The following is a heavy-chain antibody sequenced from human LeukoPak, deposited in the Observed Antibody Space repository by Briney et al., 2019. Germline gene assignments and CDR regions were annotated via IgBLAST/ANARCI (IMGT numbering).Heavy chain of an antibody. Sequence: GGSLRLSCAASGFTFSNYWMHWVRQAPGKGLVWVSRINSDGSSTNYADSVKGRFPISRDNAKNTLYLQMNSLRAEDTAVYYCARPGYSSSWSFDPWGQGTLVTVSS. CDR2: INSDGSST. J-gene: IGHJ5*02. V-gene: IGHV3-74*01. CDR3: ARPGYSSSWSFDP. D-gene: IGHD6-13*01. CDR1: GFTFSNYW.